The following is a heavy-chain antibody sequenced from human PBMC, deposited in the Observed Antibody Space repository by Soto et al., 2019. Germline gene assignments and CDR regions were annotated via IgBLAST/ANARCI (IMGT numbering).Heavy chain of an antibody. CDR3: TTDDPINRN. CDR2: IKNRADGGTT. V-gene: IGHV3-15*01. Sequence: LRLSCAASGFTFRNAWMSWVRQAPEKGLEWVGRIKNRADGGTTDYAAPVKGRFTISRDDSKNLLYLQMNSLKTEDTAVYYCTTDDPINRNWGQGTLVPVSS. CDR1: GFTFRNAW. J-gene: IGHJ4*02.